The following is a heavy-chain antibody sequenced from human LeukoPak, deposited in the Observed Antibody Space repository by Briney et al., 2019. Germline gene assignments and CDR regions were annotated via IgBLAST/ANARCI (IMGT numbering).Heavy chain of an antibody. V-gene: IGHV3-7*01. CDR1: GFTFSSYW. J-gene: IGHJ5*02. Sequence: LAGGSLRLSCAASGFTFSSYWMSWVRQAPGKGLEWVANIKQDGSEKYYVDSVKGRFTISRDNAKNSLYLQMNSLRAEDTAVYYCARDGVREVAGSSWFDPWGQGTLVTVSS. D-gene: IGHD6-19*01. CDR3: ARDGVREVAGSSWFDP. CDR2: IKQDGSEK.